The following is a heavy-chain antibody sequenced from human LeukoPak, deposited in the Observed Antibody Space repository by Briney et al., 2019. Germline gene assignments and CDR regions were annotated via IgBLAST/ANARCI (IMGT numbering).Heavy chain of an antibody. CDR1: GFTFTDYS. CDR2: ISSSSSYI. CDR3: ARDPPSD. V-gene: IGHV3-21*01. J-gene: IGHJ4*02. Sequence: PGGSLTLSCAPSGFTFTDYSMNWVRQAPGKGLEWVSSISSSSSYIYYADSVKGRFTIFRDNAKNSLYLQMNSLRAEDTAVYYCARDPPSDWGQGTLVTVSS.